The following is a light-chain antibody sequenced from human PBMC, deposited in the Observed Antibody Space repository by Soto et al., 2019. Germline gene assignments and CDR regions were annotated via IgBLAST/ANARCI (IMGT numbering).Light chain of an antibody. Sequence: DIVMTQSPAPLSVSPGERATLSCRASQSVSSNLAWYQQKPGQAPRLLIYGASTSATGILARVSGSGSGTNFTLTISSLEPEDFAVYYCQQYGSSPWTFGQGTKVDIK. CDR1: QSVSSN. J-gene: IGKJ1*01. V-gene: IGKV3D-15*02. CDR3: QQYGSSPWT. CDR2: GAS.